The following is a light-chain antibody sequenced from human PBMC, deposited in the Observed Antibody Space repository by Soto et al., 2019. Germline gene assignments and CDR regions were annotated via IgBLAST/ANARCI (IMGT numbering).Light chain of an antibody. CDR1: QGISSY. J-gene: IGKJ1*01. CDR2: AAS. V-gene: IGKV1-8*01. Sequence: AIRMTQSPSSFSASTGDRVTITCRASQGISSYVAWYQQKPGKAPKLLIYAASTLQSGVPPRFSGSGSGTDFTLTIGCLQSEDFATYYCQQYYDYPRTFGQGTKVEIK. CDR3: QQYYDYPRT.